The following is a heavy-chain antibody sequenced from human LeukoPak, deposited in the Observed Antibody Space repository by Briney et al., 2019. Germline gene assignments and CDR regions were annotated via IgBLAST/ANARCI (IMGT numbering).Heavy chain of an antibody. CDR1: GYTFTNYG. CDR2: ISAYNGNA. V-gene: IGHV1-18*01. CDR3: ARGLFMASMVRGVIMGY. J-gene: IGHJ4*02. D-gene: IGHD3-10*01. Sequence: ASVKVSCKTSGYTFTNYGISWVRQAPGQGLEWMGRISAYNGNANYAQKLQGRVTMTTDTSTSTAYMELRSLRSDDTAVYYCARGLFMASMVRGVIMGYWGQGTLVTVSS.